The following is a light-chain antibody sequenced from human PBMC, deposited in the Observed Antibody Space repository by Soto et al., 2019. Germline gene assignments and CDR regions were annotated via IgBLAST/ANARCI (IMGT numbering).Light chain of an antibody. CDR3: MQALQTPLA. CDR1: QSLLHSNGYNY. V-gene: IGKV2-28*01. Sequence: DLVMTQSPLSLPVTPGEPASISCRSSQSLLHSNGYNYLDWYLQKPGQSPQLLIYLGSNRASGVPDRFSGSGSGTEFTLKISRVEAEDVGVYYCMQALQTPLAFGGGTKVEIK. CDR2: LGS. J-gene: IGKJ4*01.